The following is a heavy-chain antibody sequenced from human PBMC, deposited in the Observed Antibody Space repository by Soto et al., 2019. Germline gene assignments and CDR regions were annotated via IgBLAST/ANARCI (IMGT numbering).Heavy chain of an antibody. V-gene: IGHV3-33*01. Sequence: QVQLVESGGGVVQPGRSLRLSCAASGFTFSIYGMHWVRQAPGKGLEWVALIWFDGSNKYYADSVKGRFTISRDNSKNTLYLQMNSLRAEDTGVYYWGRGGRAGTTFGGFDDWGQGTRVAVGS. CDR2: IWFDGSNK. CDR1: GFTFSIYG. CDR3: GRGGRAGTTFGGFDD. J-gene: IGHJ4*02. D-gene: IGHD3-16*01.